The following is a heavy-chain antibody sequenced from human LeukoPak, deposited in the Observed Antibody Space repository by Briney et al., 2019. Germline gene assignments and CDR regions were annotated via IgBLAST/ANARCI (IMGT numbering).Heavy chain of an antibody. CDR2: ISGSAGST. D-gene: IGHD1-26*01. J-gene: IGHJ4*02. V-gene: IGHV3-23*01. CDR3: AKRPRIVGEDYFDC. CDR1: GFTFNSYA. Sequence: GGSLRLSCAASGFTFNSYAMSWVRQAPGKGLEWVSAISGSAGSTYYADSVKGRFTISRDNSKNTLYLQMNSLSAEDTAVYYCAKRPRIVGEDYFDCWGQGTLVTVSS.